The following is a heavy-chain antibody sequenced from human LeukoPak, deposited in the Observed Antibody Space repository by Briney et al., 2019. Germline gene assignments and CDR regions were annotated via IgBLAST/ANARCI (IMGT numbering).Heavy chain of an antibody. Sequence: SETLSLTCTVSGGSISSYYWSSIRQPPGKGLEWIAYIYYSGSTNYNPSLKSRVTISVDTSKNQFSLKMSSVTAADTAVYYCARTTRCYDSSGCFDFWGQGTLVTVSS. CDR1: GGSISSYY. D-gene: IGHD3-22*01. V-gene: IGHV4-59*08. CDR3: ARTTRCYDSSGCFDF. CDR2: IYYSGST. J-gene: IGHJ4*02.